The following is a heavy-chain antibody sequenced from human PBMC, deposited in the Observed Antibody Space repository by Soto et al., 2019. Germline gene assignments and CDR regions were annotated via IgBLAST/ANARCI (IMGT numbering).Heavy chain of an antibody. V-gene: IGHV6-1*01. D-gene: IGHD3-16*02. CDR1: GDSVSSNSAA. Sequence: SQTLSLTCAISGDSVSSNSAAWNWIRQSPSRGLEWLGRTYYRSKWYNDYAVSVKSRITINPDTSKNQFSLQLNSVTPEDTAVYYCAREVITFGRVISLFDYSGKGTLVSVSS. CDR3: AREVITFGRVISLFDY. J-gene: IGHJ4*02. CDR2: TYYRSKWYN.